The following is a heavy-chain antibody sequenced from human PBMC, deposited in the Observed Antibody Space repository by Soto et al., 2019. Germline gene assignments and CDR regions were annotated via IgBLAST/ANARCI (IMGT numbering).Heavy chain of an antibody. V-gene: IGHV4-34*01. CDR2: INHSGST. J-gene: IGHJ5*02. CDR3: ASEAAAGWFDP. Sequence: SETLSLTCAVYGGSFSGYYWSWIRQPPGKGLEWIGEINHSGSTNYNPSLKSRVTISVDTSKNQFSLKLSSVTAADTAVYYCASEAAAGWFDPWGQGTLVTVSS. D-gene: IGHD6-13*01. CDR1: GGSFSGYY.